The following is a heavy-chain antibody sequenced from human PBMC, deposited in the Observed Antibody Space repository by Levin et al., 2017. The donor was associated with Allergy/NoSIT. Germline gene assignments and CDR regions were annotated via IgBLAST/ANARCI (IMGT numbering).Heavy chain of an antibody. Sequence: GGSLRLSCAASGFTFSSYSMNWVRQAPGKGLEWVSSISSSSSYIYYADSVKGRFTISRDNAKNSLYLQMNSLRAEDTAVYYCAREGYCSGGSCHDFDYWGQGTLVTVSS. D-gene: IGHD2-15*01. V-gene: IGHV3-21*01. CDR2: ISSSSSYI. CDR3: AREGYCSGGSCHDFDY. J-gene: IGHJ4*02. CDR1: GFTFSSYS.